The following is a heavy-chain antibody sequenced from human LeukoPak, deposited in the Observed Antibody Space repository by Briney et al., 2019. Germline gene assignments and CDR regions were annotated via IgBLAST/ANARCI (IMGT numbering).Heavy chain of an antibody. V-gene: IGHV1-24*01. J-gene: IGHJ6*02. CDR3: ATDSGYDFVNYYYYGMDV. CDR2: FDPEDGET. Sequence: ASVKVSCKVSGYTLTELSMHWVRQAPGKGLEWMGGFDPEDGETIYAQKFQGRVTMTEDTSTDTAYMELSSLRSEDTAVSYCATDSGYDFVNYYYYGMDVWGQGPTVTVSS. CDR1: GYTLTELS. D-gene: IGHD3-3*01.